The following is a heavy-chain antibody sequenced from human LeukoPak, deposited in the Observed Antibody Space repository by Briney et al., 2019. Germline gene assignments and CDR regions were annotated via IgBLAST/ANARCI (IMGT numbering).Heavy chain of an antibody. CDR3: ARESKAAAGTVGS. CDR2: IYYSGST. CDR1: GVSISSSNSY. Sequence: PSETLSLTCTVSGVSISSSNSYWGWIRQPPGKGLEWIGSIYYSGSTYYNPSLKSRVTISVDTSKNQFSLKLSSVTAADTAVYYCARESKAAAGTVGSWGQGTLVTVSS. D-gene: IGHD6-13*01. V-gene: IGHV4-39*07. J-gene: IGHJ5*02.